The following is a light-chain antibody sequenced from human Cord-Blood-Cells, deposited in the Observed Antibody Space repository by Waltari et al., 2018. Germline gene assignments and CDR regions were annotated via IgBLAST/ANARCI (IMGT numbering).Light chain of an antibody. CDR2: KAY. Sequence: DIQMTQSPSTLTASAGDRVTIPCRASQSISSWLAWYQQKPGKAPKLLIYKAYSLESGVPSRFSGSGSGTEFTLTISSLQPDDFATYYCQQYNSYWTFGQGTKVEIK. CDR3: QQYNSYWT. CDR1: QSISSW. V-gene: IGKV1-5*03. J-gene: IGKJ1*01.